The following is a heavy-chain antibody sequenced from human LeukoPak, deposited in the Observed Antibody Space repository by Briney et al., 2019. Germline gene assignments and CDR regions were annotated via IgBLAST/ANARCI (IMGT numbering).Heavy chain of an antibody. Sequence: GGSLRLSCAASGFTFSSYAMSWVRQAPGKGLEWVSAISGSGGSTYYADSVKGRFTLSRDNSKNPLYLQMNSPRAEDTAVYYCAPDLTADYADYYFDYWGQGTLVTVSS. CDR3: APDLTADYADYYFDY. J-gene: IGHJ4*02. D-gene: IGHD3-16*01. V-gene: IGHV3-23*01. CDR1: GFTFSSYA. CDR2: ISGSGGST.